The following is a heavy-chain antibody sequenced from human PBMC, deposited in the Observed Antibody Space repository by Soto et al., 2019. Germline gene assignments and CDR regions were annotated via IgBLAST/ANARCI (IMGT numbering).Heavy chain of an antibody. CDR3: TTVSGYSGYDSPPWNYKYGMDV. CDR2: IKSKIDGGTT. Sequence: PGGSLRLSCAASGFTFSNAWMSWVRLAPGKGLEWVGRIKSKIDGGTTDYAAPVKGRFTISRDDSKNTLYLQMNSLKIEDTAVYYCTTVSGYSGYDSPPWNYKYGMDVWGQGTTVTVSS. CDR1: GFTFSNAW. V-gene: IGHV3-15*01. D-gene: IGHD5-12*01. J-gene: IGHJ6*02.